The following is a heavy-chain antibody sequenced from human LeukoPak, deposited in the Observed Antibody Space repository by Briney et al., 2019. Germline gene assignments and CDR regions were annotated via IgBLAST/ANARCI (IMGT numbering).Heavy chain of an antibody. CDR2: INTNPGNP. Sequence: GASVKVSCKASGYTFTGYYMHWVRQAPGQGLEWMGLINTNPGNPTYSQGFTGRFVFSLDTSVSTAYLQISSLKAEDTAVYYCAREGDIMVRGAHDYWGQGTLVTVSS. V-gene: IGHV7-4-1*02. J-gene: IGHJ4*02. CDR1: GYTFTGYY. CDR3: AREGDIMVRGAHDY. D-gene: IGHD3-10*01.